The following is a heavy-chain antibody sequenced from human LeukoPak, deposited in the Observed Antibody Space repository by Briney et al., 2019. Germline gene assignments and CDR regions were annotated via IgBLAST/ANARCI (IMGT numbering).Heavy chain of an antibody. V-gene: IGHV1-18*01. D-gene: IGHD3-16*01. Sequence: ASVKVSCKASGYTFISYEFSWVRQAPGQGLEWMGWISAYSNNTNYAQKLQGRVTMTTDTSTSTAYMELRSLRSDDTAVYYCARGLHYGDYWGQGTLVTVSS. CDR3: ARGLHYGDY. CDR2: ISAYSNNT. CDR1: GYTFISYE. J-gene: IGHJ4*02.